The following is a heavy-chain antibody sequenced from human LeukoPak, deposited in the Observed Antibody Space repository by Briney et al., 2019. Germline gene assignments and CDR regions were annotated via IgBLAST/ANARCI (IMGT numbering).Heavy chain of an antibody. CDR3: ARPSPPGDGYNPPDH. Sequence: QPGKSLTLSCVVPGFNFDNFAMHWVRQPLGKGLEWVAVISHDGRTKYYADSMKGRITISRDNSKNTLFLQMNNLRSEDTAVYFCARPSPPGDGYNPPDHWGQGTLVTVSS. J-gene: IGHJ4*02. CDR2: ISHDGRTK. CDR1: GFNFDNFA. V-gene: IGHV3-30*04. D-gene: IGHD5-24*01.